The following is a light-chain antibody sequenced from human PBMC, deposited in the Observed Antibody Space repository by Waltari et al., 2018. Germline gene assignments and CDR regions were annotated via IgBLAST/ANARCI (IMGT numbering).Light chain of an antibody. Sequence: QSVLTQSPSASGTPGQRVPISCSGSSSNIGDNDVTWYQQLPGKAPKLLIYRNDQRPSGVPDRFSASKSGTSASLASSGLQSEDEADYYCAAWDDRMNGHWVFGGGTKVTVL. CDR2: RND. J-gene: IGLJ3*02. CDR1: SSNIGDND. CDR3: AAWDDRMNGHWV. V-gene: IGLV1-44*01.